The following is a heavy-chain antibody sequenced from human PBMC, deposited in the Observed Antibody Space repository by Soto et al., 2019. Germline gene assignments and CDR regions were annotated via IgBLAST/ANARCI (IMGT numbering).Heavy chain of an antibody. CDR1: GGSFSGYY. CDR3: ARGGIVVVPAAKRVDY. V-gene: IGHV4-34*01. J-gene: IGHJ4*02. Sequence: QVQLQQWGAGLLKPSETLSLTCAVYGGSFSGYYWSWIRQPPGKGLEWIGEINHSGSTNYNPSLKSRATIAVDTSKNQFSLKMSSVTAADTAVYYCARGGIVVVPAAKRVDYWGQGTLVTVSS. CDR2: INHSGST. D-gene: IGHD2-2*01.